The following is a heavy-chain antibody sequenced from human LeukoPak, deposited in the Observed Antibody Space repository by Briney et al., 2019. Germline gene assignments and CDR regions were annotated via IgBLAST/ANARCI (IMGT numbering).Heavy chain of an antibody. CDR1: GFTFNNYA. Sequence: GGSLRFSCAASGFTFNNYAMSWVRRAPGKGPEWVSAISGDDDNTYYADSVKGRFTISRDNSKNTLHLQMNSLRAEDTAVYYCAKDSVVVTAIRSFDYWGQGTLVTVSS. J-gene: IGHJ4*02. V-gene: IGHV3-23*01. D-gene: IGHD2-21*02. CDR2: ISGDDDNT. CDR3: AKDSVVVTAIRSFDY.